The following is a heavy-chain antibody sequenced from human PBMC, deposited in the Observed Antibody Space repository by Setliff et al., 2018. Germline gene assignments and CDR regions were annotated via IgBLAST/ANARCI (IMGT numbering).Heavy chain of an antibody. CDR3: AREGHNWNYVLPYFDD. Sequence: PGESLSLHCAASGFSFSNYWMSWVRQAPGKGLEWVANINQDGSEKYFVGSVKGRFTISRDNAKNSLYLQMNSLRAEDTAVYYCAREGHNWNYVLPYFDDWGQGTLVTVSS. J-gene: IGHJ4*02. CDR2: INQDGSEK. CDR1: GFSFSNYW. V-gene: IGHV3-7*01. D-gene: IGHD1-7*01.